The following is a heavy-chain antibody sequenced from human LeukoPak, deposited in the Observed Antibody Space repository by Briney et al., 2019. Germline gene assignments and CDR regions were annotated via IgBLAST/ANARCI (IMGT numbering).Heavy chain of an antibody. CDR1: GFTFSSYW. Sequence: GGSLRLSRAASGFTFSSYWMSWVRQAPGKGLEWVANIKQDGSEKYYVDSVKGRFTISRDNAKNSLYLQMNSLRAEDTAVYYCARITLVGATREFDPWGQGTLVTVSS. D-gene: IGHD1-26*01. CDR2: IKQDGSEK. V-gene: IGHV3-7*01. CDR3: ARITLVGATREFDP. J-gene: IGHJ5*02.